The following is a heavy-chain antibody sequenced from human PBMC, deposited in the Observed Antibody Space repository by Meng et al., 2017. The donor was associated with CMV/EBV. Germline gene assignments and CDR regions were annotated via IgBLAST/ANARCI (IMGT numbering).Heavy chain of an antibody. V-gene: IGHV3-15*01. J-gene: IGHJ6*02. CDR1: GFTFSSYW. CDR3: TRRVVTDHYYYGMDV. Sequence: GGSLRLSCAASGFTFSSYWMHWVRQAPGKGLVWVGRIKSKTDGGTTDYAAPVKGRFTISRDDSKNTLYLQMNSLKTEDTAVYYCTRRVVTDHYYYGMDVWGQGTTVTVSS. CDR2: IKSKTDGGTT. D-gene: IGHD3-3*01.